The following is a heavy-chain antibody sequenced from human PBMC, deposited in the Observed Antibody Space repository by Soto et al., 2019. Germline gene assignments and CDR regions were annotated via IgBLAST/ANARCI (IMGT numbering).Heavy chain of an antibody. CDR3: ARVPDY. CDR1: GNSISSSDYY. J-gene: IGHJ4*02. V-gene: IGHV4-39*07. CDR2: IYNSGTM. Sequence: PSETLSLTCIVSGNSISSSDYYWGWIRQAPGKGPEWIGSIYNSGTMHYNPSLRNRLTMSVDTSKNKFSLKLTSVTAADTAVYYCARVPDYWGQVTLVTV.